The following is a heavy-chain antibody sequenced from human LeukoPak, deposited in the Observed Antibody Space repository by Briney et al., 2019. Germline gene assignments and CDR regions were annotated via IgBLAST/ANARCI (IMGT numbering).Heavy chain of an antibody. CDR3: AREGATSIYFDY. J-gene: IGHJ4*02. D-gene: IGHD3-16*01. Sequence: GGSLRLSCTVSGFTLSSYEMSWIRQAPGKGLEWVSSIDYDGGSGHYADSVKGRFTISRDNSKNSLYLQMNSLKTEDTALYHCAREGATSIYFDYWGQGTLVTVSS. CDR1: GFTLSSYE. V-gene: IGHV3-43*01. CDR2: IDYDGGSG.